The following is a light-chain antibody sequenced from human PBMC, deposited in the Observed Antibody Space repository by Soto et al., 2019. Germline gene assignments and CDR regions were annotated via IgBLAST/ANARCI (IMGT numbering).Light chain of an antibody. CDR2: EGN. CDR3: CSYAGTNTFV. J-gene: IGLJ1*01. CDR1: SSDVGSYNL. Sequence: QSALTQPASVSGSPGQSITISCTGTSSDVGSYNLVSWYQQHPGKAPKLMIYEGNKRPSGVSNRFSGFKSANTASLTISGLQTEDEADYYCCSYAGTNTFVLGTGTKLTVL. V-gene: IGLV2-23*01.